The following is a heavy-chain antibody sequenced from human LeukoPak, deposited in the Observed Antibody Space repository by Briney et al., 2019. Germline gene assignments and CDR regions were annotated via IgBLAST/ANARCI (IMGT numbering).Heavy chain of an antibody. CDR3: AKDIVVVTSGANAFDI. CDR2: ISGSGDST. CDR1: GFTFSNYA. Sequence: GGSLRLSCAASGFTFSNYAMRWVRQAPGKGLEWVSGISGSGDSTYYADSVKGRFTISRDNSKITLYLQMNSLRAEDTAVYYCAKDIVVVTSGANAFDIWGQGTMVTVSS. J-gene: IGHJ3*02. V-gene: IGHV3-23*01. D-gene: IGHD2-21*02.